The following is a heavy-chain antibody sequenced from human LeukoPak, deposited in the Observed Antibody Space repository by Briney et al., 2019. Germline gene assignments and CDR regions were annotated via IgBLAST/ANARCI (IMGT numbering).Heavy chain of an antibody. CDR1: GYTFTSYG. D-gene: IGHD3-10*01. Sequence: ASVKVSCKASGYTFTSYGISWVRQAPGQRLEWMGWINTGNGDTKYSQSFQGRVTITRDTSASTAYMDLSSLRSEDTAVYYCARDFGSGSLHYWGQGTLVTVSS. CDR2: INTGNGDT. CDR3: ARDFGSGSLHY. V-gene: IGHV1-3*04. J-gene: IGHJ4*02.